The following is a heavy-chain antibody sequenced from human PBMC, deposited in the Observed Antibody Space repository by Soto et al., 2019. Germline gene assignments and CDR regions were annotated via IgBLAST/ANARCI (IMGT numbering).Heavy chain of an antibody. CDR1: GYTFTSYG. CDR3: ARDIVVVVAATRTYV. V-gene: IGHV1-18*01. J-gene: IGHJ6*02. D-gene: IGHD2-15*01. CDR2: ISAYNGNT. Sequence: SSVNVSGKTSGYTFTSYGISWVRQAPGQGREWMGWISAYNGNTSYAQKLQGRVTMTTDTSSSKAYMELRSLRSDDTAVYYCARDIVVVVAATRTYVCGQRTTDNVSS.